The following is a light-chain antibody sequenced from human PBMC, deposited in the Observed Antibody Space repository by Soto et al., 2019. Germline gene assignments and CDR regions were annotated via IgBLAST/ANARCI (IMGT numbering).Light chain of an antibody. J-gene: IGKJ2*01. CDR3: QQSYTIPQYT. V-gene: IGKV1-39*01. CDR2: ASS. Sequence: DIQMTQSPSSLSPSVGDRVTITCRASQNINNYLNWYQQKPGKAPNLLIYASSSLQSGVPSRFSGSGSGTDFTLTISSLQPEDFATYYCQQSYTIPQYTFGQGTKV. CDR1: QNINNY.